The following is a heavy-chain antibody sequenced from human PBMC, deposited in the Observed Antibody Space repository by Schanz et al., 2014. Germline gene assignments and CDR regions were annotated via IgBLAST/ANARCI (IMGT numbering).Heavy chain of an antibody. D-gene: IGHD3-10*01. Sequence: EVHLVESGGGLVQPGGSLRLSCAASGFTFSSSWMHWVRQAPGKGLVWVSRTSHDGSFTTFADSVKGRFTISRDNAKNTLYLQMNSVRAEDSAVYYCTRGSGSRSYGWYYDSWGQGTLVTVSS. CDR2: TSHDGSFT. CDR3: TRGSGSRSYGWYYDS. CDR1: GFTFSSSW. V-gene: IGHV3-74*01. J-gene: IGHJ4*02.